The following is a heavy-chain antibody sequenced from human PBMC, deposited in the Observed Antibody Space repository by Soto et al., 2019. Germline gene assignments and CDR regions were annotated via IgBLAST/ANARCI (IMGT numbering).Heavy chain of an antibody. Sequence: SETQSLTCGVYGGSFSGYDWSWIRQPPGKGLEWIGYIYYSGSTNYNPSLKSRVTISVDTSKNQFSLKLSSVTAADTAVYYCARDRGVRGVIITWGAFDIWGQGTMVTVSS. CDR2: IYYSGST. J-gene: IGHJ3*02. D-gene: IGHD3-10*01. CDR3: ARDRGVRGVIITWGAFDI. CDR1: GGSFSGYD. V-gene: IGHV4-59*01.